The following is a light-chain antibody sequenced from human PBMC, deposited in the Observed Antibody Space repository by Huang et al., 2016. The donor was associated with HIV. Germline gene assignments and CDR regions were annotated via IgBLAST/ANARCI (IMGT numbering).Light chain of an antibody. CDR2: GPT. CDR1: QSVNSN. Sequence: EIVMTQSPATLSASPGERATLSCRASQSVNSNLAWYQQKAGQAPRLLMSGPTTRATDVPARFSGNASGTEFTLTVSSLQSEDFAIYYCQQYNNWPYTFGQGTNLEIK. J-gene: IGKJ2*01. CDR3: QQYNNWPYT. V-gene: IGKV3-15*01.